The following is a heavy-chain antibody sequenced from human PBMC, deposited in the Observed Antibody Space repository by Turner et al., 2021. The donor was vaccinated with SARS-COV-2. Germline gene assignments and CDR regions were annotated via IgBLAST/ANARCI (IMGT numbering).Heavy chain of an antibody. CDR3: ARARWHYYDSSGYYPDAFDI. CDR1: GFTFSTYS. CDR2: ISSSSSYI. Sequence: EVQLVESGGGLGKPGGSLRLSCSASGFTFSTYSMNWVRQAPGKGLEWVSSISSSSSYIYYANSVKGRLTISRDNAKNSLYLQMNSLRAEDTAVYYCARARWHYYDSSGYYPDAFDIWGQGTMVTVSS. J-gene: IGHJ3*02. V-gene: IGHV3-21*01. D-gene: IGHD3-22*01.